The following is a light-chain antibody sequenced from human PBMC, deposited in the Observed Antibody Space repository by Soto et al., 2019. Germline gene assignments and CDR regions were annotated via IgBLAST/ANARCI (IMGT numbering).Light chain of an antibody. CDR1: SSDIGDYNY. J-gene: IGLJ1*01. CDR2: GVN. CDR3: STYTSSITYV. V-gene: IGLV2-14*01. Sequence: QSVLTQPASVSGSPGQSITISCTGTSSDIGDYNYVSWYQQRPEKAPELMIYGVNNRPPGVSNRFSGPKSGNTASLTISGLQAEDEADYYCSTYTSSITYVFGTGTKVTVL.